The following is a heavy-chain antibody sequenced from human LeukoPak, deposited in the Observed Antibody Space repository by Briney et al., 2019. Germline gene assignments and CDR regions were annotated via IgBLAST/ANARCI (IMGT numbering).Heavy chain of an antibody. CDR1: GGSISGYY. CDR2: IYYSGST. CDR3: ARSSDFSPPGIAVAPIDY. V-gene: IGHV4-59*01. Sequence: PSETLSLTCTVSGGSISGYYWSWIRQPPGKGLEWIGYIYYSGSTNYNPSLKSRVTISVDTSKNQFSLKLSSVTVADTAVYYCARSSDFSPPGIAVAPIDYWGQGTLVTVSS. J-gene: IGHJ4*02. D-gene: IGHD6-19*01.